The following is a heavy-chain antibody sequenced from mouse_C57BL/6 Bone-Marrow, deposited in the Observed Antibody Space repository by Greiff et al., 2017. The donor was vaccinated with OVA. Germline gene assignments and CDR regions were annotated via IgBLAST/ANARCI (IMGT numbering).Heavy chain of an antibody. D-gene: IGHD2-5*01. J-gene: IGHJ2*01. Sequence: EVKVEESGGGLVKPGGSLKLSCAASGFTFSDYGMHWVRQAPEKGLEWVAYISSGSSTIYYADTVKGRFTISRDNAKNTRFLQMTSLRSEDTAMYYCERNSNDYFDYWGQGTTLTVSS. CDR3: ERNSNDYFDY. V-gene: IGHV5-17*01. CDR2: ISSGSSTI. CDR1: GFTFSDYG.